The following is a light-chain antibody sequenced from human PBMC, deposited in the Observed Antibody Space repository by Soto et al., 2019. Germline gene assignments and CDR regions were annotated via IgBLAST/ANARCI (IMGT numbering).Light chain of an antibody. V-gene: IGKV3-20*01. CDR1: QGIASSH. CDR3: QQYTNSIT. Sequence: DIVLTQSPGTLSLSPGERATLSCRASQGIASSHLAWHQQKPGQAPRLLIFDTSRRATGIPDRFSGSGSETDFTLTINRLEPEDFAVYYCQQYTNSITFGQGTRLEIK. CDR2: DTS. J-gene: IGKJ5*01.